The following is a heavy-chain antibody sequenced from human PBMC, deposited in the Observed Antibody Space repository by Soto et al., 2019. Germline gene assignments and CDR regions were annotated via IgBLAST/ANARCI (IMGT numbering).Heavy chain of an antibody. Sequence: GGSLRLSCAASGFTFSSYWMSWVRQAPGKGLEWVANIKQDGSEKYYVDSVKGRFTISRDNAKNSLYLQMNSLRAEDTAVYYCAREYSSSWYSPAEYFQHWGQGTLVTVSS. D-gene: IGHD6-13*01. CDR2: IKQDGSEK. V-gene: IGHV3-7*04. J-gene: IGHJ1*01. CDR3: AREYSSSWYSPAEYFQH. CDR1: GFTFSSYW.